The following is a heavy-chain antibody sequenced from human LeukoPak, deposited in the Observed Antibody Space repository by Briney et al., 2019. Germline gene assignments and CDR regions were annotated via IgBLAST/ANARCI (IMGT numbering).Heavy chain of an antibody. J-gene: IGHJ4*02. V-gene: IGHV3-30*04. D-gene: IGHD3-22*01. CDR1: GFTSSSYA. CDR2: ISYDGSNK. CDR3: ARDHIHYYDKRGYFDY. Sequence: GGSLRLSCAASGFTSSSYAMHWVRQAPGKGLEWVAVISYDGSNKYYADSVKGRFTISRDNSKNTLYLQMNSLRAEDTAVYYCARDHIHYYDKRGYFDYWGQGTLVTVSS.